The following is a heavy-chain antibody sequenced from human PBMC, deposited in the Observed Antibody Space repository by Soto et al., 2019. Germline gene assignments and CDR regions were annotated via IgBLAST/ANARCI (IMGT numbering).Heavy chain of an antibody. CDR2: VYYSGSS. CDR3: AKLSCTSSTCYFPGWFDP. V-gene: IGHV4-31*03. Sequence: PSETLSLTCTVSGDSIRGGASFWSWIRQPPGKGLEWIANVYYSGSSCYNPSLKSRLTISVDTTKNQFSLQLKSMTAADTAVYYCAKLSCTSSTCYFPGWFDPWGQGTLVTVSS. CDR1: GDSIRGGASF. D-gene: IGHD2-2*01. J-gene: IGHJ5*02.